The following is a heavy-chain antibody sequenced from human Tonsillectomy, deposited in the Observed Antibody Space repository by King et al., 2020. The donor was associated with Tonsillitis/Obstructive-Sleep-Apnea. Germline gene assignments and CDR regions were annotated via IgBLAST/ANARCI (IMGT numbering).Heavy chain of an antibody. CDR2: INTNTGNP. CDR3: AREHSTFAYCSSTSCFGDAFDI. Sequence: QLVKSGSELKKPGASVKVSCKASGYTFTSFAMNWVRQAPGQDLEWMGWINTNTGNPTYAQGFTGRFVFSLDTSVSTAYLQISSLKAEDTAVYYCAREHSTFAYCSSTSCFGDAFDIWGQGTLVTVSS. J-gene: IGHJ3*02. D-gene: IGHD2-2*01. V-gene: IGHV7-4-1*02. CDR1: GYTFTSFA.